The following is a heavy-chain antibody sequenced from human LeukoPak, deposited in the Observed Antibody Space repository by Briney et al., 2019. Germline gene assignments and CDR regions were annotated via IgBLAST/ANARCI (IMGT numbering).Heavy chain of an antibody. D-gene: IGHD5-18*01. V-gene: IGHV3-23*01. CDR2: ISASGGST. CDR3: AKATVDTAINPDDY. CDR1: GFTFSSSA. J-gene: IGHJ4*02. Sequence: PGGSLRLSCAASGFTFSSSAMSWVRQVPGKGLEWVSGISASGGSTYYADSVRGRFTISRDNSKNTLYVQMNSLRDEDTAVYYCAKATVDTAINPDDYWGQGTLVTVSS.